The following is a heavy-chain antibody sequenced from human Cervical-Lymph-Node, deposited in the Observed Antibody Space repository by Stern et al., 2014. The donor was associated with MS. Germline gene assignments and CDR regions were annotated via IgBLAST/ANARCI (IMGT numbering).Heavy chain of an antibody. CDR3: SRGGDGYSHYFDY. V-gene: IGHV1-69*01. CDR1: GGTFRSYA. J-gene: IGHJ4*02. Sequence: VQLVESGAEVKKPGSSVQVSCKASGGTFRSYAISWVRQAPGQGLEWMGGILPIFGTANCGQKFQGRVTLTADCYTSTAYMDRSSLRSEDTAVYYCSRGGDGYSHYFDYWGQGTLVTVSS. D-gene: IGHD5-24*01. CDR2: ILPIFGTA.